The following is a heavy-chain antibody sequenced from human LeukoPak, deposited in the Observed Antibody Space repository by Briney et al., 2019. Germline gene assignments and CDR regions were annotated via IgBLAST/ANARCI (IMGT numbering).Heavy chain of an antibody. CDR3: AKESSLLRYFDWFNPPDY. CDR2: TYYRSKWYN. J-gene: IGHJ4*02. D-gene: IGHD3-9*01. V-gene: IGHV6-1*01. Sequence: SQTLSLTCAISGDSVSSNSAAWNWIRQSPSRGLEWTGRTYYRSKWYNDYAVSVKSRITINPDTSKNQFSLQLNSVTPEDTAVYYCAKESSLLRYFDWFNPPDYWGQGTLVTVSS. CDR1: GDSVSSNSAA.